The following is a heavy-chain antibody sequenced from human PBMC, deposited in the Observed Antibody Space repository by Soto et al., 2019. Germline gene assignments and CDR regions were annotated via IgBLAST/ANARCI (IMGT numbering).Heavy chain of an antibody. J-gene: IGHJ4*02. D-gene: IGHD3-10*01. Sequence: SETLSLTCAVYGGSFSGHYWSWIRQPPGKGLEWIGEINHSGSTNYNPSLKSRVTISVDTSKNQFSLRLSSVTAADTAVYYCARPSESTYYYGSGSPFDYWGQGTLVSVSS. CDR1: GGSFSGHY. V-gene: IGHV4-34*01. CDR2: INHSGST. CDR3: ARPSESTYYYGSGSPFDY.